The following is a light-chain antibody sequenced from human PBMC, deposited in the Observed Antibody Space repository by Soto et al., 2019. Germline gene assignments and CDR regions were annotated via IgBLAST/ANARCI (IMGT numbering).Light chain of an antibody. CDR1: QSVSSY. CDR2: DEY. V-gene: IGKV3-11*01. J-gene: IGKJ5*01. CDR3: TPRSNWHPP. Sequence: EVPFTESPATLSLYIGGRGALSCRASQSVSSYLAWYQQKPGQAHRILIYDEYNRATGIKARFSGSGSGTDFTLTISSLEPEDFAVYYCTPRSNWHPPFGPGIRVELK.